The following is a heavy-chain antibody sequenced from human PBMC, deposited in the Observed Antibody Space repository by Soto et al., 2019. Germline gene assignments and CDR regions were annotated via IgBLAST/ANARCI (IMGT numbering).Heavy chain of an antibody. CDR3: ARLRDCSNGICYRLDY. CDR2: IYPDDSDT. D-gene: IGHD2-8*01. CDR1: GYTFPSYW. V-gene: IGHV5-51*01. J-gene: IGHJ4*02. Sequence: PGESLKISCKGSGYTFPSYWVGWVRQMPGKGLEWMGIIYPDDSDTRYSPSFQGQVTISADKSITTAYLQWNSLKASDTAMYYCARLRDCSNGICYRLDYWGQGTLVTVSS.